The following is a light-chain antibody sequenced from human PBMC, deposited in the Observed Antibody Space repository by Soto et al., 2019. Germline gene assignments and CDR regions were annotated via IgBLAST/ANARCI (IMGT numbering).Light chain of an antibody. CDR1: SSDVGGYND. CDR2: XXX. CDR3: FSYAGSYTYV. V-gene: IGLV2-11*01. Sequence: QSALTQSRSVSGSPGQSVTISCTGTSSDVGGYNDVSWYQQHPGEAPKFIIYXXXXXXXXXXXXXXGSKSGNTASLTISGXXXXXXXDYYCFSYAGSYTYVFGTGTKLTV. J-gene: IGLJ1*01.